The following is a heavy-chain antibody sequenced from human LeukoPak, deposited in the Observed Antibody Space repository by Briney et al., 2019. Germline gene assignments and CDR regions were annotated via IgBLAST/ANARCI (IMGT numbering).Heavy chain of an antibody. J-gene: IGHJ4*02. D-gene: IGHD6-6*01. V-gene: IGHV4-34*01. Sequence: SETLSLTCAVYGGSFSGYYWSWIRQPPGKGLEWIGEINHSGSTNYNPSLKSRVTISVDTSKKQFSLKLSSVTAADTAVYYCARGPLYVGRIAARRSGDYWGQGTLVTVSS. CDR3: ARGPLYVGRIAARRSGDY. CDR2: INHSGST. CDR1: GGSFSGYY.